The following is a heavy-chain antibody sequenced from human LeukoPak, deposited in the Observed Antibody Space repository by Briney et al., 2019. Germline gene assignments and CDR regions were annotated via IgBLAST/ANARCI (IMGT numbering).Heavy chain of an antibody. D-gene: IGHD6-19*01. V-gene: IGHV3-21*01. CDR2: IRSSNYI. Sequence: PGGSLRLSCAASGFTFSTYSMNWVRQAPGKGLEWVSSIRSSNYIYYADSVRGRFTISRDNAKNSLYLQMNSLGAEDTAVYYCARADYSSGLNFDYWGQGTLVTVSS. CDR3: ARADYSSGLNFDY. CDR1: GFTFSTYS. J-gene: IGHJ4*02.